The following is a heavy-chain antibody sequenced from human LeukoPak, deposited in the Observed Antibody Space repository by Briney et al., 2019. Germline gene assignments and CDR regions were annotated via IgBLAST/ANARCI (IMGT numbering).Heavy chain of an antibody. CDR2: ISYDGSNK. CDR3: AKDTRTGYSSSWYGEYYFDY. CDR1: GFTFSSYG. D-gene: IGHD6-13*01. V-gene: IGHV3-30*18. Sequence: PGGSLRLSCAASGFTFSSYGMHWVRQAPGKGLEWVAVISYDGSNKYYADSVKGRFTISRYNSKNTLYLQMNSLRAEDTAVYYCAKDTRTGYSSSWYGEYYFDYWGQGTLVTVSS. J-gene: IGHJ4*02.